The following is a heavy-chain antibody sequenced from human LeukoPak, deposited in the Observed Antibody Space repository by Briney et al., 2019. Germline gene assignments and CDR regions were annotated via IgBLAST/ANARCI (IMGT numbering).Heavy chain of an antibody. J-gene: IGHJ4*02. CDR1: GFTFSNYY. D-gene: IGHD4-17*01. CDR3: ARDPDYGDPD. V-gene: IGHV3-11*01. Sequence: PGGSLRLSCTASGFTFSNYYMSWFRLSPGKGLEWLSYITSGGTTSDYADSVKGRFTISSDNAKNSLYLQMNSLRPEDTAVYYCARDPDYGDPDWGQGTLVTVSS. CDR2: ITSGGTTS.